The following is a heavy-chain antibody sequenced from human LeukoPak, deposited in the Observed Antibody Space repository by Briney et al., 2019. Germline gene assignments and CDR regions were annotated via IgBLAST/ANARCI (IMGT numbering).Heavy chain of an antibody. CDR2: ITSDGRST. V-gene: IGHV3-74*01. D-gene: IGHD3-16*01. Sequence: PGGSLRLSCAASGFTFSSYWMHWVRQAPGKGLVWVSRITSDGRSTSYADSVKGRFTISRDNAKNTLYLQMNSLRVEDTAVYYCARALGVRDEYWGQGTLVTVSP. CDR1: GFTFSSYW. CDR3: ARALGVRDEY. J-gene: IGHJ4*02.